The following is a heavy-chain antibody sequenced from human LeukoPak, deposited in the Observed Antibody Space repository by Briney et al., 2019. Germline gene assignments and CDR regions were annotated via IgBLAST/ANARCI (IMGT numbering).Heavy chain of an antibody. J-gene: IGHJ6*03. D-gene: IGHD6-19*01. CDR3: ARGGDLAVAGSKIYYYYYMDV. V-gene: IGHV1-18*01. CDR2: ISAYNGNT. CDR1: GYTFTSYG. Sequence: ASVKVSCKASGYTFTSYGISWVRQAPGQGLEWMGWISAYNGNTNYAQKLQGRVTMTTDTSTSTAYMELRSLRSDDTAVYYCARGGDLAVAGSKIYYYYYMDVWGKGATVTISS.